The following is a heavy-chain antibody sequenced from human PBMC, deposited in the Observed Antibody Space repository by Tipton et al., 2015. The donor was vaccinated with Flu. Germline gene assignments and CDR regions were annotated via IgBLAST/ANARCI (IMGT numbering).Heavy chain of an antibody. CDR3: ARERRASYYYCGMDV. V-gene: IGHV1-18*01. Sequence: QLVQSGAEVKKPGASVKVSRKASAYTFTSYGFSWVRQAPGQGLEWMGWISAYNGNTNYAQKFQGRVTLTTDKSTTTAYMELRSLRSDDTAVYYCARERRASYYYCGMDVWGQGTPVTVSS. J-gene: IGHJ6*02. CDR1: AYTFTSYG. CDR2: ISAYNGNT.